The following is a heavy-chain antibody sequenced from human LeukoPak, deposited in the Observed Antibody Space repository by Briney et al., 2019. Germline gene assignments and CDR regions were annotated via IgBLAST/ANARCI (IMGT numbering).Heavy chain of an antibody. CDR3: ARRNVRFLEWLLYGEDSDY. CDR1: GGSFSGYY. V-gene: IGHV4-34*01. CDR2: INHSGST. Sequence: PSETLSLTCAVYGGSFSGYYWSWIRQPPGKGLEWIGEINHSGSTNYNPSLKSRVTISVDTSKNQFSLKLSSVTAADTAVYYCARRNVRFLEWLLYGEDSDYWGQGTLVTVSS. J-gene: IGHJ4*02. D-gene: IGHD3-3*01.